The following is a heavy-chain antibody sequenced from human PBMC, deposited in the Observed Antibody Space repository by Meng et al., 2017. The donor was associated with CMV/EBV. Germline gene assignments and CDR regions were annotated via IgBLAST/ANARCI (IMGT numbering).Heavy chain of an antibody. CDR3: AKSQEFCSGGSCFIYDY. CDR1: GFTFDDYA. Sequence: SLKISCAASGFTFDDYAMHWVRQAPGKGLEWVSGISWNSGSIGYADSVKGRFTIPRDNAKNSLYLQMNSLRAKDTAFYYCAKSQEFCSGGSCFIYDYWGKGTLSPSPQ. V-gene: IGHV3-9*01. J-gene: IGHJ4*02. CDR2: ISWNSGSI. D-gene: IGHD2-15*01.